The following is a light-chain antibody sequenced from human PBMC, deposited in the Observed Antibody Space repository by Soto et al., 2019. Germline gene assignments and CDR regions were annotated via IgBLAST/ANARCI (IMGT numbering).Light chain of an antibody. Sequence: EIVLTQSPATLSLSPGERATLSCRASQSVSSYLAGYHQQPGHAPSLLIYDASNRSTRIPARFSGSGSGTDFTLTIISLEPADFAVYYYQQHSNWPPGTFGGGTKVEIK. CDR3: QQHSNWPPGT. CDR2: DAS. CDR1: QSVSSY. V-gene: IGKV3-11*01. J-gene: IGKJ4*01.